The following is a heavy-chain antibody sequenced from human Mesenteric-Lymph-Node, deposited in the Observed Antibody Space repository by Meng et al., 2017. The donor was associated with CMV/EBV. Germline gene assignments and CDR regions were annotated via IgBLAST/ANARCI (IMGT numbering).Heavy chain of an antibody. Sequence: GVSLTTNRVDVVSIRQPAGKALEWLAVIYWDDDKRSSPSLTSRLTLTKDTSKNQVVLTMTNMDPVDTGAYYCAHKYCSGGSCSPFDYWGPRTLVTVSS. CDR3: AHKYCSGGSCSPFDY. CDR1: GVSLTTNRVD. J-gene: IGHJ4*02. V-gene: IGHV2-5*02. D-gene: IGHD2-15*01. CDR2: IYWDDDK.